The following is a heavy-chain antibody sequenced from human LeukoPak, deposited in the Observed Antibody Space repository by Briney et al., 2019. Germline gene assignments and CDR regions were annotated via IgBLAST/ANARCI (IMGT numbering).Heavy chain of an antibody. CDR3: AKVRGTYSSGFFFDS. V-gene: IGHV3-9*01. J-gene: IGHJ4*02. Sequence: GGSLRLSCAASGFTFNDYAMHWVRQPPGKGLEWLSIISWNSGYIGYADSVKGRFTVSRDNTEDSVYLQMNSLRPEDTAFYFCAKVRGTYSSGFFFDSWGQGTLVTVTS. CDR2: ISWNSGYI. D-gene: IGHD6-19*01. CDR1: GFTFNDYA.